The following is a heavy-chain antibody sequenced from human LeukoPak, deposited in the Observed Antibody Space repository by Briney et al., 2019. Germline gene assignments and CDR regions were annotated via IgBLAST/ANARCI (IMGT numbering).Heavy chain of an antibody. CDR3: ARGAEYDFWSGYPDY. CDR2: INPSGGST. Sequence: ASVKVFCKASGYTFTSYYMHWVRQAPGPGREWMGIINPSGGSTSYAQKFQGRVTMTRDTSTSTVYMELSSLRSEDTAVYYCARGAEYDFWSGYPDYWGQGTLVTVSS. J-gene: IGHJ4*02. D-gene: IGHD3-3*01. V-gene: IGHV1-46*01. CDR1: GYTFTSYY.